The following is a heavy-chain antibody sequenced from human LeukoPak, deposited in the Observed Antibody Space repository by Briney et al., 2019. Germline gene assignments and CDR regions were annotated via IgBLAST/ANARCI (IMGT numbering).Heavy chain of an antibody. V-gene: IGHV1-69*05. CDR1: GGTFSSYA. J-gene: IGHJ3*02. Sequence: ASVKVSCKASGGTFSSYAISWVRQAPGQGLEWMGGIFPIFGTANYAQKFQGRVTITTDESTSTAYMELSSLRSEDTAVYYCARDTDGDGSNSENDAFDIWGQGTMVTVSS. D-gene: IGHD7-27*01. CDR3: ARDTDGDGSNSENDAFDI. CDR2: IFPIFGTA.